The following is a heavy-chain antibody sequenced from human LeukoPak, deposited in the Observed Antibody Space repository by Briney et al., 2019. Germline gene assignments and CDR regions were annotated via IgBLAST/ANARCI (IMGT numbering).Heavy chain of an antibody. V-gene: IGHV3-23*01. Sequence: PGGTLRLSCAASGFTFSSYGMSWVRQAPGKGLEWVSAISGSGGSTYYADSVKGRFTISRDNSKNTLYLQMNSLRAEDTAVYYCAKDDSPYYYDSSGYGTVDYWGQGTLVTVSS. CDR1: GFTFSSYG. CDR3: AKDDSPYYYDSSGYGTVDY. D-gene: IGHD3-22*01. CDR2: ISGSGGST. J-gene: IGHJ4*02.